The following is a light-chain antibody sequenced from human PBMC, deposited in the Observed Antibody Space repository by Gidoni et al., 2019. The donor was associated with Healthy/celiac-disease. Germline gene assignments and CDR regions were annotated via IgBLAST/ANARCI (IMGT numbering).Light chain of an antibody. J-gene: IGKJ1*01. V-gene: IGKV1-5*01. CDR3: QQYNSYSPTT. Sequence: QMTQSPSTLSASVGDIVTITCRASQSISSWLAWYQQKPGKAPKLLIYDASSWESGVPSRFSGSGSGTEFTLTISSLQPDDFATYYCQQYNSYSPTTFGQGTKVEIK. CDR2: DAS. CDR1: QSISSW.